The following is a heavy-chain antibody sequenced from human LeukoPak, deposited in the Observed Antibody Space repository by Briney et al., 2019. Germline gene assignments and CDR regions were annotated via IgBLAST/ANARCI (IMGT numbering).Heavy chain of an antibody. J-gene: IGHJ6*03. Sequence: ASVKVSCKTSGYTFTDYYMHWVRQAPGQGLEWMGWINSNSGGTNCAQQFQGRLTMTRDTSISTIYMELSRLRSDDTAVYYCARTGADNYYYYMDVWGKGTTVTVSS. CDR2: INSNSGGT. CDR1: GYTFTDYY. V-gene: IGHV1-2*02. CDR3: ARTGADNYYYYMDV.